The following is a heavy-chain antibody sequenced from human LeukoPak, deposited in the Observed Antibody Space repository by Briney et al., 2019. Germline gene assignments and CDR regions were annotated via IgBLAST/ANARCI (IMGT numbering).Heavy chain of an antibody. CDR1: GFTLSSYC. V-gene: IGHV3-33*01. D-gene: IGHD6-13*01. J-gene: IGHJ4*02. CDR2: IWYDGINK. CDR3: TRERKSGIAAFDY. Sequence: GGPLRLSCAASGFTLSSYCMHWVRHAPGKGLEGVAVIWYDGINKFHADSVMGRFTISRDNFKNKVYLKMNTPRDEDTAVYYCTRERKSGIAAFDYWGQGTLVTVSS.